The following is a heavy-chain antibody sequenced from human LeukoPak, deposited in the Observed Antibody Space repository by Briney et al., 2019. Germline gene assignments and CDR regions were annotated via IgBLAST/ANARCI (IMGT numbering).Heavy chain of an antibody. CDR1: GYAFSTYY. V-gene: IGHV1-46*01. J-gene: IGHJ4*02. CDR3: ARGYGPGSYIDF. Sequence: ASVKVSCKASGYAFSTYYIHWVRQAPGQGLEWMGIITPCVGSTTYAQNFQGRVTMTRDMSTSTVHMELSSLGSKDTAVYYCARGYGPGSYIDFWGQGTLVTVSS. CDR2: ITPCVGST. D-gene: IGHD3-10*01.